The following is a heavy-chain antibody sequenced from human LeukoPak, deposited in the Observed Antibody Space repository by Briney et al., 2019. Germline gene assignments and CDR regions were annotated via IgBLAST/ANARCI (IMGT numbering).Heavy chain of an antibody. D-gene: IGHD1/OR15-1a*01. CDR2: ISGSGGST. J-gene: IGHJ4*02. CDR1: GFTFSSYG. CDR3: ARVFGRQTIDY. V-gene: IGHV3-23*01. Sequence: GGSLRLSCAASGFTFSSYGMSWVRQAPGKGLEWVSAISGSGGSTYYADSVKGRFTISRDNSKNTLYLQMNSLRAEDTAVYYCARVFGRQTIDYWGQGTLVTVSS.